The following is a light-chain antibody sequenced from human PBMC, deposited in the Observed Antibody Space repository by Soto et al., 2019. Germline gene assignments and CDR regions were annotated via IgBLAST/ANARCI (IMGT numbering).Light chain of an antibody. Sequence: EVVLTQSPVTLSLSPGERATLSCRASQSFRGLLAWYQQKHGQAPRLLIYDAYNRATGIPPRFSSSGSGTDFTLTISSLEPEDSAVYYCQQRHMWPITFGQGTRLEIK. CDR1: QSFRGL. CDR2: DAY. V-gene: IGKV3-11*01. CDR3: QQRHMWPIT. J-gene: IGKJ5*01.